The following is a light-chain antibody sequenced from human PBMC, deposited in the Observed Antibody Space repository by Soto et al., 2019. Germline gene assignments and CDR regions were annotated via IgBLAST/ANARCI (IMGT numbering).Light chain of an antibody. CDR2: AAS. J-gene: IGKJ5*01. CDR3: QKSYSTPPT. V-gene: IGKV1-39*01. CDR1: QSISSY. Sequence: DIQMTQSPSSLSASVGDRVTITCRASQSISSYLNWYQQKPGKAPKLLIYAASSLQSGVPSRFSGSGSGTDFTLTISSLQPEDFATYYCQKSYSTPPTCGQGTRREIK.